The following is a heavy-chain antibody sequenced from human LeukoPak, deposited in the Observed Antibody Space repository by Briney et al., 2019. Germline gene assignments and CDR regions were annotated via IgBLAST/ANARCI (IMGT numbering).Heavy chain of an antibody. CDR2: IYTSGST. CDR3: ARPSIVGATYRGAFDI. J-gene: IGHJ3*02. CDR1: GGPIRRGSYQ. V-gene: IGHV4-61*02. Sequence: PSETLSLTCSVSGGPIRRGSYQWGWIRRPAGKGLEWIGRIYTSGSTHYDPSPKSRVTISVDTSKNQFSPKQSSVTAADTAVYYCARPSIVGATYRGAFDIWGQGTMVTVSS. D-gene: IGHD1-26*01.